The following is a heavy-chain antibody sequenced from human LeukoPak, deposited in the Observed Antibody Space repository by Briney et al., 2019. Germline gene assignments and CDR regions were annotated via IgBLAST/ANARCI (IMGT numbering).Heavy chain of an antibody. CDR1: GASVTSDY. CDR2: IDYTGSA. J-gene: IGHJ4*02. Sequence: RPSETLSLTCTVSGASVTSDYWSWVRQPPGKGLEWIGYIDYTGSANYNPSLESRLTISVDTSRNQFFLKLSSVTAADTAEYYCARRGAFNALNCWGRATLVTVSS. CDR3: ARRGAFNALNC. D-gene: IGHD2-15*01. V-gene: IGHV4-59*08.